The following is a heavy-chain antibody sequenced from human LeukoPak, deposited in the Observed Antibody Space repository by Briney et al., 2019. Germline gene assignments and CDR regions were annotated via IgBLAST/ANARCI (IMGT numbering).Heavy chain of an antibody. CDR3: ARARYSSAPFDY. CDR2: IYYSGST. V-gene: IGHV4-59*01. D-gene: IGHD6-25*01. J-gene: IGHJ4*02. Sequence: SETLSLTCIVSGGSTSSYYWSWIRQPPGKGLEWIGYIYYSGSTNYNPSLKSRVTISVVTSKNQFSLKLSSVTAADTAVYYCARARYSSAPFDYWGQGTLITVSS. CDR1: GGSTSSYY.